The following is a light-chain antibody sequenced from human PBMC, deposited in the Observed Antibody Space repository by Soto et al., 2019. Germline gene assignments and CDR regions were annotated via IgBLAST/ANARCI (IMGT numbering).Light chain of an antibody. V-gene: IGLV2-14*01. CDR1: SSDVGGYKT. J-gene: IGLJ1*01. Sequence: QSVLTQPASVSGSPGQSITISCTEASSDVGGYKTVSWYQLHPGKAPKLMISDVSNRPSGVSDRFSGSKSGNTASLTISGLQAEDEADYYCSSYAISSSLYLFGTGTKLTVL. CDR2: DVS. CDR3: SSYAISSSLYL.